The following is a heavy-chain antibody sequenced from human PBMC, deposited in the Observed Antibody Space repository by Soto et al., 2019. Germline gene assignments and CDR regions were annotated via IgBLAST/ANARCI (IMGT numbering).Heavy chain of an antibody. CDR3: ARDYYGSGSHPLGY. CDR1: GGSISSYY. Sequence: KPSETLSLTCTVSGGSISSYYWSWIRQPPGKGLEWIGYIYYSGSTNYNPSLKSRVTISVDTSKNQFSLKLSSVTAADTAVYYCARDYYGSGSHPLGYWGQGTLVTVSS. J-gene: IGHJ4*02. V-gene: IGHV4-59*01. CDR2: IYYSGST. D-gene: IGHD3-10*01.